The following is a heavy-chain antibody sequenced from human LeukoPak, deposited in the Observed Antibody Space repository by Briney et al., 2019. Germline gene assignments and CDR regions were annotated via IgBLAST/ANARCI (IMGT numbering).Heavy chain of an antibody. V-gene: IGHV1-2*02. CDR2: INPNSGGT. CDR1: GYTFTDYY. J-gene: IGHJ5*02. CDR3: AKGQPSYYYTSGRPYNA. Sequence: ASVKVSCKPSGYTFTDYYLHWLRQAPGQGLEWMGWINPNSGGTNYAQNLQGRVTMTGDTSISTAYMELTSLTSDDTGLYYCAKGQPSYYYTSGRPYNAWGQGTLVTVSS. D-gene: IGHD3-22*01.